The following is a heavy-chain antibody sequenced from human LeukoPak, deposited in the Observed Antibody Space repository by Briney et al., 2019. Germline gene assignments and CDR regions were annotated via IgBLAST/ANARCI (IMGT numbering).Heavy chain of an antibody. D-gene: IGHD5-18*01. CDR2: ISSSSSYI. J-gene: IGHJ4*02. CDR1: GFTFKNYG. V-gene: IGHV3-21*01. Sequence: GGSLRLSCVGSGFTFKNYGMSWVRQAPGKGLEWVSSISSSSSYIYYADSVKGRFTISRDNAKNSLYLQMNSLRAEDTAVYYCARDAAYGYDRFDYWGQGTQVTVSS. CDR3: ARDAAYGYDRFDY.